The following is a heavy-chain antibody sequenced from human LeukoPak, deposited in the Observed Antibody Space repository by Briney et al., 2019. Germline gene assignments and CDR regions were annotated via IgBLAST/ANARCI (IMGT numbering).Heavy chain of an antibody. V-gene: IGHV4-30-4*01. CDR2: IYYSGTT. CDR3: ARLRYYDSSGYTFDN. CDR1: GGAITSSIYY. D-gene: IGHD3-22*01. J-gene: IGHJ4*01. Sequence: SETLSLTCTVSGGAITSSIYYFSWVRQPPGKGLECIGYIYYSGTTYYSPSLKSRVTMSVDTSQNQFSLKLRSVTAADTAVYYCARLRYYDSSGYTFDNWGHGTLVTVSS.